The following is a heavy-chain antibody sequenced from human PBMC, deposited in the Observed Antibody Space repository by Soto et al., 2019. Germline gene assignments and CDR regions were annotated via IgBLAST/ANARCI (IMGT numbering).Heavy chain of an antibody. CDR1: GGTFSRHA. CDR3: ARGWGYDSNDYYYAY. J-gene: IGHJ4*02. Sequence: GALVKVSCKASGGTFSRHAISWVRQAPGQGLEWMGGIIPIFGTANHAQKFQGRVTIIADESTSTVYMELSSLRSEDTAMYYCARGWGYDSNDYYYAYWGQGTLVTVSS. D-gene: IGHD3-22*01. CDR2: IIPIFGTA. V-gene: IGHV1-69*13.